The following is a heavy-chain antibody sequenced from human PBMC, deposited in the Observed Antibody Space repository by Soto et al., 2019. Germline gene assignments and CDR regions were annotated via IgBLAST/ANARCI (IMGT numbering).Heavy chain of an antibody. CDR2: IYYSGST. CDR3: ARGVELVPPYPWFDP. D-gene: IGHD6-13*01. Sequence: PSETLSLTCTVSGGSISSCDYYWSWIRQPPGKGLEWIGYIYYSGSTYYNPSLKSRVTISVDTSKNQFSLKLSSVTAADTAVYYCARGVELVPPYPWFDPWGQGTLVTVSS. J-gene: IGHJ5*02. V-gene: IGHV4-30-4*01. CDR1: GGSISSCDYY.